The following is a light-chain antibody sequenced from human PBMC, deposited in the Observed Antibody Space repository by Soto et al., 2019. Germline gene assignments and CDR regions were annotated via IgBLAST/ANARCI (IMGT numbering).Light chain of an antibody. CDR2: GAS. V-gene: IGKV3-11*01. J-gene: IGKJ5*01. CDR1: QSIRTN. Sequence: EIVMTQSPATLSVSPGKRATLSCRASQSIRTNLAWYQQKFGQSPRLLIYGASTRATGIPARFSGSGSGTDFTLTISSLEPEDFAVYYCQQRSNWPPFTFGQGTRLEI. CDR3: QQRSNWPPFT.